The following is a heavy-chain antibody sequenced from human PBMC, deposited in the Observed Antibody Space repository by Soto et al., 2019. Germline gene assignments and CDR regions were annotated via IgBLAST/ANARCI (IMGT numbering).Heavy chain of an antibody. D-gene: IGHD3-9*01. J-gene: IGHJ4*02. CDR1: GGSISSSSYY. Sequence: SETLSLTCTVSGGSISSSSYYWGWIRQPPGKGLEWIGSIYYGGSTYYNPSLKSRVTISVDTSKNQFSLKLSSVTAADTAVYYCARLLGALRYFDWFLFDYWGQGTLVTVSS. V-gene: IGHV4-39*01. CDR2: IYYGGST. CDR3: ARLLGALRYFDWFLFDY.